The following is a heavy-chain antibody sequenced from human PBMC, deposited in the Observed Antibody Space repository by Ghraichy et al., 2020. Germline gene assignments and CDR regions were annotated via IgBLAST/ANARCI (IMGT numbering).Heavy chain of an antibody. V-gene: IGHV3-21*01. D-gene: IGHD3-22*01. CDR3: ARDTYYYDSSGYQPLDY. J-gene: IGHJ4*02. Sequence: GGSLRLSCAASGFTFSSYSMNWVRQAPGKGLEWVSSISSSSSHIYYADSVKGRFTISRDNAKNSLYLQMNSLRAEDTAVYYCARDTYYYDSSGYQPLDYWGQGTLVTVSS. CDR1: GFTFSSYS. CDR2: ISSSSSHI.